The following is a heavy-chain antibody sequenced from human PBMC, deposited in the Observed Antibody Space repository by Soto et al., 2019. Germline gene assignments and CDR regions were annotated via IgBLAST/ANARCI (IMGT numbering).Heavy chain of an antibody. CDR3: ARSTSSWYLEY. CDR1: GDSVSSNSAA. CDR2: TYYRSKWYA. V-gene: IGHV6-1*01. Sequence: QVQLQQSGPGLVKPSQTLSLICAISGDSVSSNSAAWNWIRQSPSGGLEWLGRTYYRSKWYADYALSVRSRITIIPDTSKNQFSLPLNSVTPEDTAVYYCARSTSSWYLEYWGQGTLVTVSS. J-gene: IGHJ4*02. D-gene: IGHD2-15*01.